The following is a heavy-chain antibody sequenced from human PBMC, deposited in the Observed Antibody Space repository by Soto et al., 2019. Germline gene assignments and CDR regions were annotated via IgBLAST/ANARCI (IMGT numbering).Heavy chain of an antibody. Sequence: QVQLVESGGGVVQPGRSLRLSCAASGFTFSSYAMHWVRQAPGKGLEWVAVISYDGSNKYYADSVKGRFTISRDNSKNTLYLQMNSLRAEDTAVYYCAKGDDILTGYYKYWGQGTLVTVSS. V-gene: IGHV3-30*18. CDR3: AKGDDILTGYYKY. D-gene: IGHD3-9*01. CDR1: GFTFSSYA. J-gene: IGHJ4*02. CDR2: ISYDGSNK.